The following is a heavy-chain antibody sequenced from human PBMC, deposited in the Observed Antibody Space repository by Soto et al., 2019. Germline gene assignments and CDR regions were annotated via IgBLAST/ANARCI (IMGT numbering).Heavy chain of an antibody. D-gene: IGHD6-19*01. V-gene: IGHV4-4*02. CDR2: AYHNGLT. Sequence: PSETLSLTCAVSGDSVTSNVWWSWVRQPPGKGLEWIGEAYHNGLTDYNPSLKSRVTMSVDTSKNEFPLKLTSLTAADTAIYYCARDAAVPGESDRFDYWGQGTLVTGSS. CDR1: GDSVTSNVW. CDR3: ARDAAVPGESDRFDY. J-gene: IGHJ4*02.